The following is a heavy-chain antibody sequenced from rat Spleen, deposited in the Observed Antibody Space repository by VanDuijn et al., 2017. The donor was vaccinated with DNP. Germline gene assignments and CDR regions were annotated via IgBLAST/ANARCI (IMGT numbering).Heavy chain of an antibody. V-gene: IGHV5S13*01. Sequence: VQLVESGGGLVQPGRSLKLSCAASGFTFSNYGMAWVRQAPTKGLEWVASINTGGDSTYYRDSLKGRFTVSRDNAKSTLYLQMDSLRSEDTATYYCAGNYFDGSFYYPFAYWGQGTLVTVSS. J-gene: IGHJ3*01. CDR3: AGNYFDGSFYYPFAY. CDR2: INTGGDST. D-gene: IGHD1-12*02. CDR1: GFTFSNYG.